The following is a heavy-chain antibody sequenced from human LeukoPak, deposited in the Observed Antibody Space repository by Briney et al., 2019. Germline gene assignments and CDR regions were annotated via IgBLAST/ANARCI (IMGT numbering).Heavy chain of an antibody. CDR2: ISSSSSTI. V-gene: IGHV3-48*01. Sequence: GGSLRLSCAASGFTFSSYSMNWVRQAPGKGLEWVSYISSSSSTIYYADSVKGRFTISRDNAKNSLYLQMNSLRAEDTAVYYCARGATWGLYCSSTSCSTGDYWGQGTLVTVSS. CDR1: GFTFSSYS. J-gene: IGHJ4*02. D-gene: IGHD2-2*01. CDR3: ARGATWGLYCSSTSCSTGDY.